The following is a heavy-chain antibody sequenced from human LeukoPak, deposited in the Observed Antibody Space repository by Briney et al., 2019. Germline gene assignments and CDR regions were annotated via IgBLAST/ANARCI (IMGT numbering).Heavy chain of an antibody. D-gene: IGHD3-3*01. J-gene: IGHJ5*02. CDR1: GGSISSSSYY. CDR3: ARLYYDFWSGFIRNSRWFDP. Sequence: SETLSLTCTVPGGSISSSSYYWGWIRQPPGKGLEWIGSIYYSGSTYYNPPLKSRVTISVDTSKNQFSLKLSSVTAADTAVYYCARLYYDFWSGFIRNSRWFDPWGQGTLVTVSS. V-gene: IGHV4-39*01. CDR2: IYYSGST.